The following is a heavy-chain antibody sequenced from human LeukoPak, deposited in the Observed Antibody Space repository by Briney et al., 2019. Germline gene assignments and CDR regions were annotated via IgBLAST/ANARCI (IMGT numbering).Heavy chain of an antibody. J-gene: IGHJ4*02. CDR3: ARGGYSGKDYNN. Sequence: SGTLSLTCTVSGGSMNTYYWTWIRQPPGKGLEWIGYIYHSGSTKYNPSLKSRVTISVDTSKNQFSLNLSSVTAADTAVYYCARGGYSGKDYNNWGQGTLVTVSS. V-gene: IGHV4-59*01. D-gene: IGHD5-12*01. CDR2: IYHSGST. CDR1: GGSMNTYY.